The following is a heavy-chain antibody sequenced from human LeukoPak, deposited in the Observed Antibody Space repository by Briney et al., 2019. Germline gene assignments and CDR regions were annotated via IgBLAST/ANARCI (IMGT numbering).Heavy chain of an antibody. V-gene: IGHV3-66*02. J-gene: IGHJ4*02. CDR1: GFTVSVIY. CDR2: VYSGGST. Sequence: GGSLRLSCAASGFTVSVIYMSWVRQAPGKGLEWVSVVYSGGSTYYADSVKGRFTISRDNSKNMLYLQMNSLRAEDTAVYYCARDVRTIYYSYFDYWGQGTLVTVSS. D-gene: IGHD3-10*01. CDR3: ARDVRTIYYSYFDY.